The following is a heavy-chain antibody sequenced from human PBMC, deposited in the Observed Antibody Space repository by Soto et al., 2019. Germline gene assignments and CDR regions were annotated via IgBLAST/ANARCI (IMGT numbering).Heavy chain of an antibody. CDR3: AHSLGYCSGGSCYLYAFDI. CDR2: IYWDDDK. V-gene: IGHV2-5*02. J-gene: IGHJ3*02. CDR1: GFSLSTSGVG. D-gene: IGHD2-15*01. Sequence: QITLKESGPPLVKPTQTLTLTCTFSGFSLSTSGVGVGWIRQPPGKALEWLALIYWDDDKRYSPSLKSRLTITKDTSKNQVVLTMTNMDPVDTATYYCAHSLGYCSGGSCYLYAFDIWGQGTMVTVSS.